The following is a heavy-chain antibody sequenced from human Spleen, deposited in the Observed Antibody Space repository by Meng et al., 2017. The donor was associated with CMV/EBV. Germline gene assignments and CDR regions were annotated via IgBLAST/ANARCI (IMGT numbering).Heavy chain of an antibody. Sequence: GAGHFWSWVRQHPVKRLELIGFIIYTGNTYYSPSLESRISVSVDTSMNQFSLKLRSVTAADAAVYFCARGGRDDFNWGSYRAFFDHWGQGILVTVSS. CDR3: ARGGRDDFNWGSYRAFFDH. J-gene: IGHJ4*02. CDR2: IIYTGNT. V-gene: IGHV4-31*02. D-gene: IGHD3-16*02. CDR1: GAGHF.